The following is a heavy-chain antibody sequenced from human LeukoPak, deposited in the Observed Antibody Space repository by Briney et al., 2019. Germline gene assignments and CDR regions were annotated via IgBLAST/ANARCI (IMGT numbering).Heavy chain of an antibody. V-gene: IGHV3-23*01. J-gene: IGHJ4*02. CDR3: AKAYLTDIVVVVAADY. D-gene: IGHD2-15*01. CDR2: ISGSGGST. CDR1: GFTFSSYA. Sequence: GGSLKLSCAASGFTFSSYAMSWVRQAPGKGLEWVSAISGSGGSTYYADSVKGRFTISRDNSKNTLYLQMNSLRAEDTAVYYCAKAYLTDIVVVVAADYWGQGTLVTISS.